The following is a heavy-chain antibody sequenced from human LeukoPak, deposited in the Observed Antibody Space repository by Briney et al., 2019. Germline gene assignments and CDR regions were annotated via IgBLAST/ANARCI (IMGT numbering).Heavy chain of an antibody. Sequence: GGSLRLSCAASGFTFSTYGMHWVRQAPGKGLEWVAFVRFDGSNKYYADSVKGRFTISRDNSKNTLYLQMNSLRAEDTAVYYCAKGTTIRGVTITYYFDSWGQGTLVTVSS. CDR2: VRFDGSNK. CDR3: AKGTTIRGVTITYYFDS. V-gene: IGHV3-30*02. CDR1: GFTFSTYG. J-gene: IGHJ4*02. D-gene: IGHD3-10*01.